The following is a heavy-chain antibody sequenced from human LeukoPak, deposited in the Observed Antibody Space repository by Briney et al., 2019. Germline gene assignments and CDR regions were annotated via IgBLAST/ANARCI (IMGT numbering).Heavy chain of an antibody. J-gene: IGHJ6*02. Sequence: ASVEVSCKVSGYTLTELSMHWVRQAPGKGLEWMGGFDPEDGETIYAQKFQGRVTMTEDTSTDTAYMELSSLRSEDTAVYYCATEAHYYYGMDVWGQGTTVTVSS. CDR1: GYTLTELS. V-gene: IGHV1-24*01. CDR2: FDPEDGET. CDR3: ATEAHYYYGMDV.